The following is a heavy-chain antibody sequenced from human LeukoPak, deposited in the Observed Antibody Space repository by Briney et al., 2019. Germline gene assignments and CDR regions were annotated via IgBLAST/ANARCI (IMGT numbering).Heavy chain of an antibody. V-gene: IGHV3-7*01. D-gene: IGHD1-20*01. CDR3: ARDGGITGTVGWFDP. CDR1: GFTLSSYW. Sequence: GGSLRLSCAASGFTLSSYWMSWVRQAPGKGLEWVANIKQDGSEKYYVDSVKGRFTISRDNAKNSLYLQMNSLRAEDTAVYYCARDGGITGTVGWFDPWGQGTLVTVSS. CDR2: IKQDGSEK. J-gene: IGHJ5*02.